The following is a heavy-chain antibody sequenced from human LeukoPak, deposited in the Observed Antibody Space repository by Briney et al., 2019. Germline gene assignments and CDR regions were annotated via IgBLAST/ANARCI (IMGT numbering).Heavy chain of an antibody. CDR1: GFTFSSYG. CDR3: ANLEGYSSSVGNY. Sequence: GGSLRLSCAASGFTFSSYGMHWVRQAPGKGLEWGAVISYDGSNKYYADSGKGRFTISRDNSKNTLYLKLNSLRAEDPAVYYCANLEGYSSSVGNYWAQETLVTVPS. V-gene: IGHV3-30*18. D-gene: IGHD6-6*01. CDR2: ISYDGSNK. J-gene: IGHJ4*02.